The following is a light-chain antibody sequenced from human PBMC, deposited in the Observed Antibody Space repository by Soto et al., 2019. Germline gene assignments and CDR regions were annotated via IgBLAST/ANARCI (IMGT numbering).Light chain of an antibody. Sequence: QSALTQPPSASGSPGQSVTISCTGTSSDVGYYNYVSWYQHHPGKAPKLMISEVSKRPSGVPDRFSGSKSGNTASLTISGLQAWDEADYYLSSYAGRKNFFFGPGTKLTVL. J-gene: IGLJ1*01. V-gene: IGLV2-8*01. CDR2: EVS. CDR3: SSYAGRKNFF. CDR1: SSDVGYYNY.